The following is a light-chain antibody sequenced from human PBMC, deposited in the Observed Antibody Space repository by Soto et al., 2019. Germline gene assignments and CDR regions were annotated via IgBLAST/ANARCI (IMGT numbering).Light chain of an antibody. CDR2: GAS. CDR3: QQSHSTPWT. Sequence: DILMTQSPYSLSASVGDRVTITCRASQTITTYLNWYQQKPGKAPQLLIYGASTLQSGVPSRFTGSGSGTDFTLTISSLQPEDFATYHCQQSHSTPWTFGQGTNLDIK. V-gene: IGKV1-39*01. J-gene: IGKJ1*01. CDR1: QTITTY.